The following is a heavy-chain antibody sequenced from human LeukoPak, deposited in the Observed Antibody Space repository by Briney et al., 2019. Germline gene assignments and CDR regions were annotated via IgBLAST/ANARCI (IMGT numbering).Heavy chain of an antibody. CDR3: TRPESSSSLACDH. V-gene: IGHV3-23*01. CDR2: ISGGGDIT. Sequence: PGGSLRLSCAASGFNFANHAMSWVRQTPGKGLEWVSAISGGGDITYYADSVKGRFTISRDNSKDTLFLQMHSLRPGDTAVYYCTRPESSSSLACDHWGQGTLVTVSS. J-gene: IGHJ4*02. D-gene: IGHD2-2*01. CDR1: GFNFANHA.